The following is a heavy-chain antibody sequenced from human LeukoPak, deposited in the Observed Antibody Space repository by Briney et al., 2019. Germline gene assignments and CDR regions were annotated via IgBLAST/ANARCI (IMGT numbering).Heavy chain of an antibody. CDR3: ATRKLGNDY. D-gene: IGHD7-27*01. CDR2: IYYTET. J-gene: IGHJ4*02. V-gene: IGHV4-59*02. Sequence: SETVSLTCTVSGGSVSNYYWSWIRQSPGKGLEWIGYIYYTETSYNPSLKSRVTISADTSKNQFSLKLYSVTAADTAVYYCATRKLGNDYWGQGTLVTVSS. CDR1: GGSVSNYY.